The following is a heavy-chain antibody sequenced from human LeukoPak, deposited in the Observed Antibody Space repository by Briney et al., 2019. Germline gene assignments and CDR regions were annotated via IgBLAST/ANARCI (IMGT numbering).Heavy chain of an antibody. V-gene: IGHV3-30*03. Sequence: GRSLRLSCAASGFTFSSYGMHWVRQAPGKGLEWVAVISYDGSNKFYADSVKGRFAISRDNSKNTLYLQMNALRSDDTAAYFCARGEEYCSSSTCYPLDYWGQGTLVTVSS. CDR2: ISYDGSNK. CDR3: ARGEEYCSSSTCYPLDY. J-gene: IGHJ4*02. CDR1: GFTFSSYG. D-gene: IGHD2-2*01.